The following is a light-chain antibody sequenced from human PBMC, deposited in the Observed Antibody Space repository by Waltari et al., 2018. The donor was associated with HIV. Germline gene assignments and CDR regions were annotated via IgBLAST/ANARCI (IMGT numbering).Light chain of an antibody. CDR3: QSTDDDGIWV. CDR2: KDI. V-gene: IGLV3-25*03. Sequence: SYGMTQATSVSVSPGQTAKITCSRGSLPNKVSSWYRQRPGQAPILLIYKDIERPSGIPDRISGSRSGTTVTLTINGVQAEDEADYYWQSTDDDGIWVFGGGTKLTVL. J-gene: IGLJ3*02. CDR1: SLPNKV.